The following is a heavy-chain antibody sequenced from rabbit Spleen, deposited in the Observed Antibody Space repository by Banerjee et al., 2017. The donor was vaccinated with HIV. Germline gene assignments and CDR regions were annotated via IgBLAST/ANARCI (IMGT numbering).Heavy chain of an antibody. J-gene: IGHJ4*01. V-gene: IGHV1S40*01. CDR3: ARGVYDDYDTYYFDL. Sequence: QSLEESGGDLVKPGASLTLTCIASGVSFSGDSYMCWVRQAPGKGLEWIACIDTGSSGSGYYATWAKGRFTISKTSSTTVTLQMTSLTAADTATYFCARGVYDDYDTYYFDLWGQGTLVTVS. CDR2: IDTGSSGSG. D-gene: IGHD2-1*01. CDR1: GVSFSGDSY.